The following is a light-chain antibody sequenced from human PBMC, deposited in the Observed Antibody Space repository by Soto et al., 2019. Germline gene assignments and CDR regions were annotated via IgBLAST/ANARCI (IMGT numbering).Light chain of an antibody. CDR2: GAY. V-gene: IGKV3-20*01. CDR1: QSISSSY. J-gene: IGKJ2*01. Sequence: EIVLTQSPGTLSLSPGERATLSCRASQSISSSYLAWYQQKPGQAPRLLIFGAYSRGTGIPDRFSGSGSGTGFTLTSSRLEPEDFEVFYCQQFGSSQYTFCQGTKLESK. CDR3: QQFGSSQYT.